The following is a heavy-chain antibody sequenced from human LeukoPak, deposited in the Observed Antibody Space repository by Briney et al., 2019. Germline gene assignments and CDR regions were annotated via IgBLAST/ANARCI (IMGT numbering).Heavy chain of an antibody. CDR3: ARLRWLDYYFDY. J-gene: IGHJ4*02. D-gene: IGHD6-19*01. V-gene: IGHV4-39*01. Sequence: KPSETLSLTCTVSGGSISSSSYSWGWIRQPPGKGLEWIGSIYYSGSTYYNPSLKSRVTISVDTSKNQFSLKLSSVTAADTAVYYCARLRWLDYYFDYWGQGTLVTVSS. CDR2: IYYSGST. CDR1: GGSISSSSYS.